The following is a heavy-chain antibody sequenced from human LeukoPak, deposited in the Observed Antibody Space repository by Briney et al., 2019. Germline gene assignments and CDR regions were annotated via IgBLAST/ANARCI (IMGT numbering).Heavy chain of an antibody. CDR3: ARVGTVGYYYYMDV. CDR1: GFTFSSYS. CDR2: ISSSSSYI. V-gene: IGHV3-21*01. J-gene: IGHJ6*03. D-gene: IGHD4-23*01. Sequence: GGSLRLSCRASGFTFSSYSMNWVRQAPGKGLEWVSSISSSSSYIYYADSVKGRFTISRDNAKNSLYLQMNSLRAEDTAAYYCARVGTVGYYYYMDVWGKGTTVTVSS.